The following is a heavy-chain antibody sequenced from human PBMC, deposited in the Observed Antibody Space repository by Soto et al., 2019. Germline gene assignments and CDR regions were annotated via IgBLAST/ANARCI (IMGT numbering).Heavy chain of an antibody. CDR3: ARGGLYEYYKDN. D-gene: IGHD3-10*01. V-gene: IGHV3-74*01. CDR1: GFTFSTYW. J-gene: IGHJ4*02. Sequence: EVQLVESGGGVVQPGESLRLSCTASGFTFSTYWMHWVRQAPGKGLDWLSRLKGDGSMTDYADSVKGRFTISRDKAYNTLYLQMNGLRSEDTAIYSCARGGLYEYYKDNWGQGTLFPV. CDR2: LKGDGSMT.